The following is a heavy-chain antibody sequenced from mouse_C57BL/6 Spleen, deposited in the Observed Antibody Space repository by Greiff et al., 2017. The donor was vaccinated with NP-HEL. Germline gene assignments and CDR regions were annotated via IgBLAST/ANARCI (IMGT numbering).Heavy chain of an antibody. CDR1: GYTFTSYW. CDR3: ASAVGEDYFDY. CDR2: IDPSDSYT. V-gene: IGHV1-69*01. Sequence: QVQLQQPGAELVMPGASVKLSCKASGYTFTSYWMHWVKQRPGQGLEWIGEIDPSDSYTNYNQKFKGKSTLTVDKSSSTAYMQLSSLTSEDSAVYYGASAVGEDYFDYWGQGTTLTVSS. D-gene: IGHD1-1*01. J-gene: IGHJ2*01.